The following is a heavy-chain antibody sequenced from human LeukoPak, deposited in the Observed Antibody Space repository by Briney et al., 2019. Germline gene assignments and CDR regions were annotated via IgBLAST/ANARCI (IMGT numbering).Heavy chain of an antibody. Sequence: GRTLRLSCAASGFTFSRFGMHWVRQAPGKGLERGAVIWYDGSNKYYAESVKGRFTIYRDNSKNTLYLQMNSLSAEDAAVYYCARALDYYGSGSPPRGYYYSYGMDVWGQGTTVTVSS. CDR1: GFTFSRFG. CDR2: IWYDGSNK. D-gene: IGHD3-10*01. CDR3: ARALDYYGSGSPPRGYYYSYGMDV. J-gene: IGHJ6*02. V-gene: IGHV3-33*01.